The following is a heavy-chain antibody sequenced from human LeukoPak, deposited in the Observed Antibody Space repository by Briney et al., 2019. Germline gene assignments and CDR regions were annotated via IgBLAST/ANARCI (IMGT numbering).Heavy chain of an antibody. D-gene: IGHD5-12*01. V-gene: IGHV3-7*01. CDR3: ARDEYSGLYYYMDV. Sequence: DSVKGRFTISRDNAKKSLHLQMNSLRAEDTDVYYCARDEYSGLYYYMDVWGKGTTVTVSS. J-gene: IGHJ6*03.